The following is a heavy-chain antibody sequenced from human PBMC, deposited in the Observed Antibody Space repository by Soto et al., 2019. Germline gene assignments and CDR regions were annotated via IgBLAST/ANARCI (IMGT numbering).Heavy chain of an antibody. CDR1: GGSISSSSYY. CDR2: IYYSGST. Sequence: QLQLQESGPGLVKPSETLSLTCTVSGGSISSSSYYWGWIRQPPGKGLEWIGSIYYSGSTYYNPSLKSRVTISVDTSKNQFSLKLSSVTAADTAVYYCARRGAVPYDSSGYYSVNFDYWGQGTLVTVSS. CDR3: ARRGAVPYDSSGYYSVNFDY. J-gene: IGHJ4*02. D-gene: IGHD3-22*01. V-gene: IGHV4-39*01.